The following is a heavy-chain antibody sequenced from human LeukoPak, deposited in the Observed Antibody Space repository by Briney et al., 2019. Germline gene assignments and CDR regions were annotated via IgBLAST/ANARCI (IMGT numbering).Heavy chain of an antibody. J-gene: IGHJ5*02. CDR1: GGSFSGYY. Sequence: SETLSLTCAVYGGSFSGYYWSWIRQPPGKGLEWIGEINHSGSTNYNPSLKSRVTISVDTSKNQFSLKLSSVTAAGTAVYYCARGPINSSGWYGRRFDPWGQGTLVTVSS. CDR3: ARGPINSSGWYGRRFDP. CDR2: INHSGST. D-gene: IGHD6-19*01. V-gene: IGHV4-34*01.